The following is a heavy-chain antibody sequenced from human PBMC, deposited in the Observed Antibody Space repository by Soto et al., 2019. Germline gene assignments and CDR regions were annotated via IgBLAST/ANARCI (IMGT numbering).Heavy chain of an antibody. CDR2: INHSGST. D-gene: IGHD2-2*01. CDR3: ARGVEDIVVVPAGNYYFDY. CDR1: GGAVRSSSYY. V-gene: IGHV4-39*07. J-gene: IGHJ4*02. Sequence: SGTLSLTCTVAGGAVRSSSYYWGWIRQPPGKGLEWIGEINHSGSTNYNPSLKSRVTISVDTSKNQFSLKLSSVTAADTAVYYCARGVEDIVVVPAGNYYFDYWGQGTLVTVPS.